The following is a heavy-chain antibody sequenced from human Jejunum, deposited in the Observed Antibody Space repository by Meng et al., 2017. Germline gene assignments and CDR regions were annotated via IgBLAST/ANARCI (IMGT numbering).Heavy chain of an antibody. V-gene: IGHV3-13*01. CDR2: IGRGGDT. J-gene: IGHJ2*01. CDR3: ARKSLDIDSSGWDDWYFDL. Sequence: GESLKISCEASGFTFRNYDFHWVRQAPGKGLEWVSAIGRGGDTYYPGSVKGRFTMSKENAKNSVYLQMNSLTAGDTAVYYCARKSLDIDSSGWDDWYFDLWGRGTLVTVSS. D-gene: IGHD6-19*01. CDR1: GFTFRNYD.